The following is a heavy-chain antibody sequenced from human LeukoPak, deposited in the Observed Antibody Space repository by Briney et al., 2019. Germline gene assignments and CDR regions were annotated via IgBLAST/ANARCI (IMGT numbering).Heavy chain of an antibody. CDR2: MYNSGST. Sequence: SETLSLTCTVSGGSISSSYYYWGWIRQPPGKGLEWIGTMYNSGSTDYNPSLESRVTISVDTSKNQFSLKLSSVTAADTAVYYCARSIMGSSGYYGLNYFDYWGQGTLVTVSS. CDR1: GGSISSSYYY. D-gene: IGHD3-22*01. J-gene: IGHJ4*02. V-gene: IGHV4-39*07. CDR3: ARSIMGSSGYYGLNYFDY.